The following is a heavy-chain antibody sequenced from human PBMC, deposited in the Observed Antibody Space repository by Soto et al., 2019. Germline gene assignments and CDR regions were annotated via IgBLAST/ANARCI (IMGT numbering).Heavy chain of an antibody. D-gene: IGHD3-10*01. J-gene: IGHJ6*03. V-gene: IGHV4-34*01. CDR3: ALVSAILWFGELYRYYYYMDV. CDR1: GGSFSGYY. CDR2: INHSKST. Sequence: SETLSLNCAVYGGSFSGYYLSWIRQPPGKGLEWIGEINHSKSTNYNPSQKSRVTISVDTSKNQFSLKLSSVTAADTAVYYCALVSAILWFGELYRYYYYMDVWGKGTTVTVSS.